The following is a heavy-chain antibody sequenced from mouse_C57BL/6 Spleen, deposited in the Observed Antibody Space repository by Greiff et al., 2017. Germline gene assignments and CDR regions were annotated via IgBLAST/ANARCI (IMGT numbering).Heavy chain of an antibody. CDR3: ARRGGGLAWFAY. CDR1: GYTFTNYW. V-gene: IGHV1-63*01. J-gene: IGHJ3*01. Sequence: QVQLKQSGAELVRPGTSVKMSCKASGYTFTNYWIGWAKQRPGHGLEWIGDIYPGGGYTNYNEKFKGKATLTADKSSSTAYMQFSSLTSEDYAIYYWARRGGGLAWFAYWGQGTLVTVSA. CDR2: IYPGGGYT.